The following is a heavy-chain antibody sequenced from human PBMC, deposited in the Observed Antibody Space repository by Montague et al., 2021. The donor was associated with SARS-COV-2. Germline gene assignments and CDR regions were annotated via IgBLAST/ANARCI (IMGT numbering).Heavy chain of an antibody. CDR3: ARAHVGLNTYYYGSGSYLKGGYYYYYMDV. J-gene: IGHJ6*03. V-gene: IGHV4-61*01. CDR1: GGPISSSSYY. Sequence: SETLSLTCTVSGGPISSSSYYWSWIRQPPGKGLEWIGYIYYSGSTNYNPSLKSRVTISVDTSKNQFSLKLSSVTAADTAVYYCARAHVGLNTYYYGSGSYLKGGYYYYYMDVWGKGTTVTVSS. D-gene: IGHD3-10*01. CDR2: IYYSGST.